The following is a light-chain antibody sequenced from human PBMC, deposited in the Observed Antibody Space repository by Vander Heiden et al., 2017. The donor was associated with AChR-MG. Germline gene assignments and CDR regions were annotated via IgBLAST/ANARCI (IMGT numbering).Light chain of an antibody. CDR2: GAS. J-gene: IGKJ3*01. CDR3: QQYGSSPLFT. CDR1: QSVSSSY. Sequence: EMVLTQSPGTLSLSPGERATLSCRASQSVSSSYLAWYQQKPGQAPRLLIYGASSRATGIPDRFSGSGSGTDFTLTISRLEPEDFAMYYCQQYGSSPLFTFGPGTKVDI. V-gene: IGKV3-20*01.